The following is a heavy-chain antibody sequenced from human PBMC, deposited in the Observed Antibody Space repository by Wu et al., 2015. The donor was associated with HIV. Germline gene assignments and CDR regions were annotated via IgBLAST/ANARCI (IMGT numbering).Heavy chain of an antibody. CDR1: GYTFRNSG. V-gene: IGHV1-18*01. J-gene: IGHJ3*02. Sequence: QVQLVQSGGEMKKPGASVKVSCKASGYTFRNSGISWVRQALGQGLEWMGWISVFNGNRKYAQKFQDRVTMTTDTSTNTAYVELRSLRYDDTAVYYCARAPGDYVGESIARRFDMWGQGTMVTVSS. D-gene: IGHD3-16*01. CDR3: ARAPGDYVGESIARRFDM. CDR2: ISVFNGNR.